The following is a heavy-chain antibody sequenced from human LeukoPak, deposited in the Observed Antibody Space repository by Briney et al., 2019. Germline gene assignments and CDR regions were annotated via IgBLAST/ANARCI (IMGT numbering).Heavy chain of an antibody. V-gene: IGHV1-8*01. CDR3: ARENYGDYGFDY. CDR1: GYTFTSYD. J-gene: IGHJ4*02. Sequence: ASVKVSCKASGYTFTSYDINWVRQATGQGLEWTGWMNPNSGNTGYAQKFQGRVTMTRNTSISTAYMELSSLRSEDTAVYYCARENYGDYGFDYWGQGTLVTVSS. D-gene: IGHD4-17*01. CDR2: MNPNSGNT.